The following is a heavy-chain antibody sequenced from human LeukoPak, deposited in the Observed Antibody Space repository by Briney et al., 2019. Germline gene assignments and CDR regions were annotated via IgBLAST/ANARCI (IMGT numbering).Heavy chain of an antibody. J-gene: IGHJ4*02. Sequence: GGSLRLSCAASGFTFSSYWMSWVRQAPGKGLEWVANIKQDGSEKYYVDSVKGRFTISRDNAKNSLYLQMNSLRAEDTAVYYCASWTYYYDSQFDYWGQGTLVTVSS. D-gene: IGHD3-22*01. CDR2: IKQDGSEK. V-gene: IGHV3-7*01. CDR1: GFTFSSYW. CDR3: ASWTYYYDSQFDY.